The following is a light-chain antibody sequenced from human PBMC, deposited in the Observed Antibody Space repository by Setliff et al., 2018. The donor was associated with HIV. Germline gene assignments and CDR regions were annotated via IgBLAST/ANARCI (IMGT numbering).Light chain of an antibody. CDR1: TSNIGSNY. J-gene: IGLJ2*01. CDR2: RNN. Sequence: QSVLTQSPSASGTPGQRVTISCSGNTSNIGSNYVYWYQQLPGAAPQLLIYRNNQRPSGVPDRFSGSKSGTSASLAISGLRSDDEADYYCSAWDDSLSGALFGGGTKVTVL. V-gene: IGLV1-47*01. CDR3: SAWDDSLSGAL.